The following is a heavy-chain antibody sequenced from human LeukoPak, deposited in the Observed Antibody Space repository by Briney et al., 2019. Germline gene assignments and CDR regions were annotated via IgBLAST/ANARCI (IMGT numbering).Heavy chain of an antibody. CDR3: ASTEDSSGFLFDY. CDR2: IKQDGSEK. J-gene: IGHJ4*02. D-gene: IGHD3-22*01. CDR1: GFTFSNAW. Sequence: GGSLRLSCAASGFTFSNAWMSWVRQAPGKGLEWVANIKQDGSEKYYVDSVKGRFTISRDNAKNSLYLQMNSLRAEDTAVYYCASTEDSSGFLFDYWGQGTLVTVSS. V-gene: IGHV3-7*01.